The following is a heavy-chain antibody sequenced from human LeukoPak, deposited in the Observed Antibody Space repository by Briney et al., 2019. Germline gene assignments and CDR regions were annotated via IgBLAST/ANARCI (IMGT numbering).Heavy chain of an antibody. CDR3: AKEASGYGYYFDY. CDR1: GFTFSNYR. D-gene: IGHD3-10*01. V-gene: IGHV3-48*01. CDR2: ISSSSSTI. Sequence: GGCLRLSCAASGFTFSNYRRNWVRKAPGKGLEWVSYISSSSSTIYYADSVKGRFTISRDNSKNTLYLQMSSLRAEDTAVYYCAKEASGYGYYFDYWGQGTLVTVSS. J-gene: IGHJ4*02.